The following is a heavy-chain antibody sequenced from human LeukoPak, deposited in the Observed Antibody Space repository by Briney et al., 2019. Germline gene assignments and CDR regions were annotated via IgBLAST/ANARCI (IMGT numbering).Heavy chain of an antibody. J-gene: IGHJ6*02. D-gene: IGHD2-15*01. V-gene: IGHV3-11*04. Sequence: GGSLRLSCAASGFTFSDYYMSWIRQAPGKGLEWVSYISSSSSTIYYADSVKGRFTISRDNAKNSLYLQMNSLRDEDTAVYYCARDSCSGGSCYYYYGMDVWGQGTTVTVSS. CDR1: GFTFSDYY. CDR2: ISSSSSTI. CDR3: ARDSCSGGSCYYYYGMDV.